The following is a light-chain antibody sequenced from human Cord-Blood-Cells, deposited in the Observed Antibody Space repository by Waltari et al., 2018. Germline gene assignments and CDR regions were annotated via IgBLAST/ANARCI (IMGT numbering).Light chain of an antibody. CDR1: QSISSY. CDR3: QQSYSTPIT. CDR2: ASS. J-gene: IGKJ5*01. Sequence: DIQMTHSPSSLPASVGDRVTITCRASQSISSYLNWYQQKPGTAPKLLNYASSSLQSGVPSRFSGSGSGTDFTLTISSLQPEDFATYYCQQSYSTPITFGQGTRLEIK. V-gene: IGKV1-39*01.